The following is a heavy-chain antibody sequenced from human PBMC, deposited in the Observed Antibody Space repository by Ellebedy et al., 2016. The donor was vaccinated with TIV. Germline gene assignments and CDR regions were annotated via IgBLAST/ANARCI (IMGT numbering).Heavy chain of an antibody. Sequence: GGSLRLXCAASGLTFNSYSMTWVRQAPGKGLEWLSYISGSSSPIYYADSVKGRFTISRDNAQNSLYLQMNSLRAEDTGVYYCARRSSGYCVGVKCTTDFDYWGQGTLVTVSS. CDR3: ARRSSGYCVGVKCTTDFDY. J-gene: IGHJ4*02. V-gene: IGHV3-48*01. CDR1: GLTFNSYS. CDR2: ISGSSSPI. D-gene: IGHD2-2*03.